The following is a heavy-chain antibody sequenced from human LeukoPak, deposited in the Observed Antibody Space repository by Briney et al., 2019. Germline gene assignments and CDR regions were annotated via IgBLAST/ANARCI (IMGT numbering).Heavy chain of an antibody. V-gene: IGHV3-23*01. D-gene: IGHD1-26*01. Sequence: GGSPRLSCAASGFTFSSDAMSWVRHPPATRLEWVSAISSSGGSTSYADSVKGRFTLSRDNSKNTLYLQMNSLKCEDTVVYYCAKWDYYFDYWGQGTLVTVSS. CDR1: GFTFSSDA. CDR3: AKWDYYFDY. J-gene: IGHJ4*02. CDR2: ISSSGGST.